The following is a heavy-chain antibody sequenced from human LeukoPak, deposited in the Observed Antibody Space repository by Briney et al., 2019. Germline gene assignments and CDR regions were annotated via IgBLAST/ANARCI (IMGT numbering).Heavy chain of an antibody. D-gene: IGHD2-8*01. V-gene: IGHV3-7*01. J-gene: IGHJ4*02. CDR1: GFTLSSYW. CDR2: IKQDGSEK. Sequence: TGGSLRLSCSASGFTLSSYWMTWVPQAPGKGLELVANIKQDGSEKYYVDSVKGRFTISRDNAKNSLYLQMNSLRAEDTAVYYCARSGCFDYWGQGTLVTVSS. CDR3: ARSGCFDY.